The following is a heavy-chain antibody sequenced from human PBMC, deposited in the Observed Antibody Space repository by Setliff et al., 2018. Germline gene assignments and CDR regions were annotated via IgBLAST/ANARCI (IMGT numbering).Heavy chain of an antibody. Sequence: LSLTCTVSGGSISSAPYYWSWIRQPAGKGPEWIGHIYTSWSSNYNPPLKSRVTMSIDTSKNQFSLNLSSVTAADTAVYYCARVTGFLYIDVWGKGTTVTVSS. CDR2: IYTSWSS. CDR3: ARVTGFLYIDV. V-gene: IGHV4-61*09. D-gene: IGHD3-3*01. CDR1: GGSISSAPYY. J-gene: IGHJ6*03.